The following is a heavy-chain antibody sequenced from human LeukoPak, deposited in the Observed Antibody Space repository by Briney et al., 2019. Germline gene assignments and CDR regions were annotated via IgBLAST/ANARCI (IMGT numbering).Heavy chain of an antibody. J-gene: IGHJ4*02. D-gene: IGHD3-10*01. Sequence: TGGSLRLSCAASGFTVSSNYMTWVRQAPGKGLEWVSVIYSDGSTFYADSVKGRFTISRDSSKNTLYLQMNSLRAEDTAVYYCARDPQGSYWGQGALVTVPS. CDR2: IYSDGST. CDR3: ARDPQGSY. V-gene: IGHV3-53*01. CDR1: GFTVSSNY.